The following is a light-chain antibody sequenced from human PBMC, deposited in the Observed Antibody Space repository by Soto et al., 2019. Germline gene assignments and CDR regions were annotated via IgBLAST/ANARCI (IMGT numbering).Light chain of an antibody. CDR3: QQYGGSLT. V-gene: IGKV3-20*01. CDR2: GAS. J-gene: IGKJ4*01. Sequence: EIVLTHSPGTLSLSPGERATLSCRTSQSISSSFLGWYQQKPGQAPRLLIYGASSRATGIPDRFSGSGSGRDFTLTFSRLEPEDFAVYYCQQYGGSLTFGGGTKVDIK. CDR1: QSISSSF.